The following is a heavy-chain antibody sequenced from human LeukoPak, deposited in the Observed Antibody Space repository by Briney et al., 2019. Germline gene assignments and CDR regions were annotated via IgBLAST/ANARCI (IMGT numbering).Heavy chain of an antibody. CDR1: GFTFSSHE. V-gene: IGHV3-48*03. Sequence: GRSLRLSCAASGFTFSSHEMNWVRQAPGKGLEWVSYISSSGSMIYYADPVKGRFTISRDNAKNSLYLHMNSLRAQDTAVYYCARQHYDFWLPADYWGQGALVTVSS. J-gene: IGHJ4*02. CDR3: ARQHYDFWLPADY. D-gene: IGHD3-3*01. CDR2: ISSSGSMI.